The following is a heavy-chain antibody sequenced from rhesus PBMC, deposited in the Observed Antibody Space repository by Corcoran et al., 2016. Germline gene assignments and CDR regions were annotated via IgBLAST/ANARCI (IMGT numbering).Heavy chain of an antibody. Sequence: QLQLQESGPGLVKPSETLSLTCAVSGGSISDDYYWRWIRQPPGKGLEWIGYIYGSGGGTNYNPSLKNRVTIAIDTSKNQFSLKLSSVTAADTAVYYCTSFFLVDYWGQGVLVTVSS. CDR1: GGSISDDYY. D-gene: IGHD3-3*01. CDR3: TSFFLVDY. J-gene: IGHJ4*01. CDR2: IYGSGGGT. V-gene: IGHV4-106*01.